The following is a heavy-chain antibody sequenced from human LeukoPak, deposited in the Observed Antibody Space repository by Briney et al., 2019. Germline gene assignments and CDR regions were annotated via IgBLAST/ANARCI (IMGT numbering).Heavy chain of an antibody. CDR2: INTDGSST. J-gene: IGHJ4*02. Sequence: GGSLRLSCAASGFTFSSYWMHWVRQAPGKGLVWVSRINTDGSSTSYADSVKGRFTISRDNAKNTLYLQMNSLRAEDTAVYYCARVRYDFWSGYYTFDYWGQGTLVTVSS. D-gene: IGHD3-3*01. CDR3: ARVRYDFWSGYYTFDY. V-gene: IGHV3-74*01. CDR1: GFTFSSYW.